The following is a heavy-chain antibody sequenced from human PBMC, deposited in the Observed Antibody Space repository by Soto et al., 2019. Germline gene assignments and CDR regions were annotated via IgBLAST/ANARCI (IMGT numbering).Heavy chain of an antibody. CDR3: VGEMVADAMDI. CDR2: IIGSGGST. D-gene: IGHD2-8*01. CDR1: GFTFSSYH. V-gene: IGHV3-23*01. Sequence: EVRLLESGGGLVQPGGSLRLSCAPSGFTFSSYHMTWVRQAPGKGLEWVSTIIGSGGSTYYADSVKGRFTISGDNSKNTLYLQMNSLRVEDTALYYCVGEMVADAMDIWGQGTMVSVSS. J-gene: IGHJ3*02.